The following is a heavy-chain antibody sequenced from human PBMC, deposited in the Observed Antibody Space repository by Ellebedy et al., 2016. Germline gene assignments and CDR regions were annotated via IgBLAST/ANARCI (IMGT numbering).Heavy chain of an antibody. CDR2: IRGKAYGGTT. D-gene: IGHD2-21*01. V-gene: IGHV3-71*01. CDR1: GFTFSSYW. Sequence: GGSLRLSCAASGFTFSSYWMSWVRQAPGKGLEWIGFIRGKAYGGTTEYDPSVKGRFSISRDDSNNLLYLQMNSLRPDDTAVYFCARGNHMFDYWGQGTLVTVSS. J-gene: IGHJ4*02. CDR3: ARGNHMFDY.